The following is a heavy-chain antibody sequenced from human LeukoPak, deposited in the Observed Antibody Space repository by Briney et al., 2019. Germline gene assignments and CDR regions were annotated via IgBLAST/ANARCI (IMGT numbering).Heavy chain of an antibody. Sequence: ASVKVSCKASGYTFTSYDINWVRQATGQGLEWMGWMNPNSGNTGYAQKFQGRVTMTRNTSISSAYMELSSLRSEDTAVYYCAGGLGYDRRSYYYYGMDVWGQGTTVTVPS. J-gene: IGHJ6*02. CDR3: AGGLGYDRRSYYYYGMDV. D-gene: IGHD5-12*01. V-gene: IGHV1-8*01. CDR2: MNPNSGNT. CDR1: GYTFTSYD.